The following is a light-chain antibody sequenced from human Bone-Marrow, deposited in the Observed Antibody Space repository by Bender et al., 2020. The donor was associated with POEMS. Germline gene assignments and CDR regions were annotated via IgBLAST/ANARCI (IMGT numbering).Light chain of an antibody. CDR2: EVN. Sequence: QSALTQPPSASGSPGQSVTISCTGTSSDVGTFDYVSWYQQHPGKAPKFLIYEVNKWPSGFPVRFCGSKSGNTASLTVSGLQDEDEADYYCSSYAGNNNYVFGTGTKLTVL. V-gene: IGLV2-8*01. J-gene: IGLJ1*01. CDR3: SSYAGNNNYV. CDR1: SSDVGTFDY.